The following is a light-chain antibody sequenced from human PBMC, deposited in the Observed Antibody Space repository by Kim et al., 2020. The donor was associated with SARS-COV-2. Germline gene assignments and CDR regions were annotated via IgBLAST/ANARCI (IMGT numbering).Light chain of an antibody. V-gene: IGKV1D-13*01. CDR1: QGISSA. CDR2: DAS. Sequence: AIQLTQSPSSLSASVGDRVTITCRASQGISSALAWYQQKPGKAPNLLIYDASNLKSGVPSRFSGSGSGTDFTLTISSLQPDDFATYYCQQFSDYPVTFGGGTKVEI. CDR3: QQFSDYPVT. J-gene: IGKJ4*01.